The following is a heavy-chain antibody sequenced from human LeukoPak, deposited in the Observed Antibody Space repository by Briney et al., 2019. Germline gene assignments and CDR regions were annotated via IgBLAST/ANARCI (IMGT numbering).Heavy chain of an antibody. Sequence: GGSLRLSCAASGFTLRSYWMTWVRQAPGKGLEWVANIKQDGSEIHYVDSVKGRFTISRDNAKNSLHLQMNSLRVEDTAVYYCARDSAYDYWGQGTLVTVSS. CDR2: IKQDGSEI. V-gene: IGHV3-7*03. J-gene: IGHJ4*02. CDR3: ARDSAYDY. D-gene: IGHD3-10*01. CDR1: GFTLRSYW.